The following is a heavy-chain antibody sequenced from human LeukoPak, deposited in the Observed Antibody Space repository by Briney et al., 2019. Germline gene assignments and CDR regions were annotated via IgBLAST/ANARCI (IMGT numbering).Heavy chain of an antibody. CDR2: INPNSGGT. CDR1: GYTFTSYD. J-gene: IGHJ4*02. V-gene: IGHV1-2*02. Sequence: ASVKVSCKASGYTFTSYDINWVRQAPGQGLEWMGWINPNSGGTNYAQKFQGRDTMTRDTSISTAYMELSRLRSDDTAVYYCAREVDSSGYYYFDYWGQGTLVTVSS. CDR3: AREVDSSGYYYFDY. D-gene: IGHD3-22*01.